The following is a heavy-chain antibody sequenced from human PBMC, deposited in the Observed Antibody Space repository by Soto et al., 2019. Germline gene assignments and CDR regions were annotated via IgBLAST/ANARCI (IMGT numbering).Heavy chain of an antibody. D-gene: IGHD4-17*01. CDR2: ISYDGNNK. CDR1: GFIFSTYG. J-gene: IGHJ4*02. CDR3: AKDLLLTTITTVGD. Sequence: GGSLRLSCATSGFIFSTYGMHWVRQAPGKGLEWLSVISYDGNNKYYADSVKGRFTISRDNSKNTLWLQMDSLRTEDTAVYYCAKDLLLTTITTVGDWGQGTLVTVSS. V-gene: IGHV3-30*18.